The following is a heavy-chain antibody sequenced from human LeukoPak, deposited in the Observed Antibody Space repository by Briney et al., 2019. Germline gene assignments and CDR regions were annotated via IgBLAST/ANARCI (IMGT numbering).Heavy chain of an antibody. CDR2: IIPILGIA. CDR3: ARDYGDSRSYYYGMDV. V-gene: IGHV1-69*04. J-gene: IGHJ6*02. D-gene: IGHD4-17*01. Sequence: SVKVSCKASGGTFSSYAISWVRQAPGQGLEWMGRIIPILGIANYAQKFQGRVTITADKSTSTAYMELSSLRAEDTAVYYCARDYGDSRSYYYGMDVWGQGTTVTVSS. CDR1: GGTFSSYA.